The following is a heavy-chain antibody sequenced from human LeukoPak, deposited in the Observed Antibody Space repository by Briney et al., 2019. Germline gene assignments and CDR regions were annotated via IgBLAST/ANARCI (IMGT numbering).Heavy chain of an antibody. Sequence: GGSLRLSCAASGFTFNNAWMSWVRQAPGRGLEWVGRIKSKTDGGTIDYAAPVKGRFSISRDDSKDTLYLQMDSLKTEDTAVYYCTTGYYYGLGSPPSVDYWGQGTLVTVSS. CDR2: IKSKTDGGTI. CDR1: GFTFNNAW. D-gene: IGHD3-10*01. J-gene: IGHJ4*02. V-gene: IGHV3-15*01. CDR3: TTGYYYGLGSPPSVDY.